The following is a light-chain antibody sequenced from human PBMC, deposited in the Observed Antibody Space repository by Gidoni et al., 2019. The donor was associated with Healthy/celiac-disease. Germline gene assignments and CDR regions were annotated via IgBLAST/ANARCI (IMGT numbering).Light chain of an antibody. CDR2: AAP. CDR3: QKYNSAPTWT. J-gene: IGKJ1*01. V-gene: IGKV1-27*01. CDR1: QGISNY. Sequence: DIQMTQSPSSLSASVGDRVTITCRASQGISNYLDWYQQKPGKVPKLLIYAAPTLQSGVPSRFSGSGSGTDFTLTISSLQPEDVATYYCQKYNSAPTWTFGQGTKVEIK.